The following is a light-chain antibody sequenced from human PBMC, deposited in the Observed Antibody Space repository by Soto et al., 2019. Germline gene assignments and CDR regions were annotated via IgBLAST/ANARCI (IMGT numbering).Light chain of an antibody. V-gene: IGKV3-20*01. CDR2: ATS. CDR3: QQYASSSWT. J-gene: IGKJ1*01. Sequence: PGERATLSCRASQSVSSSYLAWYQQKPGQPPRLVMYATSSRATGIPARFSGSGSGTDFTLTISRLEPEDFAVYYCQQYASSSWTFGQGTKVDIK. CDR1: QSVSSSY.